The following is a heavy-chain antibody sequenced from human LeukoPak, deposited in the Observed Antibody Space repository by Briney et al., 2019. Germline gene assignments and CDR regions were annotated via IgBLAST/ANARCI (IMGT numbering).Heavy chain of an antibody. J-gene: IGHJ4*02. CDR3: AREAPGCSSTSCHIDY. D-gene: IGHD2-2*01. CDR2: IIPIFGTA. CDR1: GYTFTSYG. V-gene: IGHV1-69*05. Sequence: GASVKVSCKASGYTFTSYGISWVRQAPGQGLEWMGGIIPIFGTANYAQKFQGRVTITTDESTSTAYMELSSLRSEDTAVYYCAREAPGCSSTSCHIDYWGQGTLVTVSS.